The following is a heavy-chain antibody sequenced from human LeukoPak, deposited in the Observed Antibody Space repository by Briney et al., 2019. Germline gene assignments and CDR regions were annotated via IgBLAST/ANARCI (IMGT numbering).Heavy chain of an antibody. J-gene: IGHJ5*02. CDR2: INPNSGGT. D-gene: IGHD2-8*01. CDR3: ATGNGRFSDNWFDP. V-gene: IGHV1-2*02. CDR1: GYTFTGYY. Sequence: ASVKVSCKASGYTFTGYYMHWVRQAPGQGLEWMGWINPNSGGTNYAQKFQGRVTMTRDTSISTAYMEVSRLRSDDTAVYYCATGNGRFSDNWFDPWGQGTLVTVSS.